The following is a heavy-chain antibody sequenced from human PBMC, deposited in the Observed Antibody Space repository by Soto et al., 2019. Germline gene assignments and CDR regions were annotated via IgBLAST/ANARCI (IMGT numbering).Heavy chain of an antibody. Sequence: QLQLQESGPGLVKPSETLSLTCTVSGGSISSSSYYWGWIRQPPGKGLEWIGSIYYSGSTYYNPSLKSRVTISVDTSKNQFSLKLSSVTAADTAVYYCARLIRSWSGVNDAFDIWGQGTMVTVSS. CDR3: ARLIRSWSGVNDAFDI. CDR1: GGSISSSSYY. D-gene: IGHD6-13*01. V-gene: IGHV4-39*01. J-gene: IGHJ3*02. CDR2: IYYSGST.